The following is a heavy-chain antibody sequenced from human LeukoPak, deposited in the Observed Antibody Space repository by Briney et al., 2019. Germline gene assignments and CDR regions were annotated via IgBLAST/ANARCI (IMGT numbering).Heavy chain of an antibody. V-gene: IGHV4-31*11. D-gene: IGHD3-22*01. Sequence: SETLSLTCAVSGGSVSSGGYYWSWIRQHPGKGLEWLGYIYYSGSPYYNLSLKSRGTMSLDTSKNQFSLKLSSVTAADTAVYYCRVTGSRVYDSSGYYYDYFDYWGQGTLVTVSS. J-gene: IGHJ4*02. CDR3: RVTGSRVYDSSGYYYDYFDY. CDR1: GGSVSSGGYY. CDR2: IYYSGSP.